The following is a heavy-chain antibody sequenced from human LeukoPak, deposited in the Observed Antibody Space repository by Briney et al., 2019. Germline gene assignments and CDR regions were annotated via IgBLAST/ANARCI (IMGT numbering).Heavy chain of an antibody. V-gene: IGHV1-2*02. CDR3: ARGVLRFLEWLLWLDY. D-gene: IGHD3-3*01. CDR1: GYTFTGYY. J-gene: IGHJ4*02. Sequence: ASVKVSCKASGYTFTGYYMHWVRQAPGQGLEWMGWINPNSGGTNYAQKFQGRVTMTRDTSISTAYMELSRLRSDDTAVYYCARGVLRFLEWLLWLDYWGQGTLVTVSS. CDR2: INPNSGGT.